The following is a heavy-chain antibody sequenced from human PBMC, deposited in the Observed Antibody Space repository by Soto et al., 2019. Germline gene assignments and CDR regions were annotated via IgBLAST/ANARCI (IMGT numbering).Heavy chain of an antibody. CDR2: MNPNSGNT. CDR3: ARRPWSGYYTNDAFDI. CDR1: GYTFTSYD. V-gene: IGHV1-8*01. Sequence: QVQLVQSGAEVKKPGASVKVSCKASGYTFTSYDINWVRQATGQGLEWMGWMNPNSGNTGYAQKFQGRVTMTRNTSISTAYMELSSLRSEDTAVYYCARRPWSGYYTNDAFDIWGQGTMVTASS. D-gene: IGHD3-3*01. J-gene: IGHJ3*02.